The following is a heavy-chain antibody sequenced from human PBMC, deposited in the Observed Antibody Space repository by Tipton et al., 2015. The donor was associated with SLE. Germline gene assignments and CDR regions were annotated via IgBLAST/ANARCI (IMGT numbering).Heavy chain of an antibody. J-gene: IGHJ5*02. CDR3: ARFSPAIAGFDP. V-gene: IGHV4-31*03. Sequence: TLSLTCTVSGDSISIGGYYWSWIRQHPGKGLEWIGYIYYTGSTYYNPSLMSRVTISVDTSKNQFSLQLRSVTAADTAVYYCARFSPAIAGFDPWGQGTLVTVPS. CDR2: IYYTGST. CDR1: GDSISIGGYY. D-gene: IGHD1-26*01.